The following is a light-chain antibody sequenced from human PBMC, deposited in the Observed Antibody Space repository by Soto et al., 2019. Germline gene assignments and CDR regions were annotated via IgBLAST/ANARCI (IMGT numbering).Light chain of an antibody. CDR2: GAS. J-gene: IGKJ1*01. Sequence: EIVLTQSPGTLSLSPGERATLSCRASQSVSSSYLAWYQQKPGQSPRLLIFGASSRATGTPDRFSGSGSGTDFTLTISRLEPEDFAVYYCQQYDTSPRTFCQGTTVEIK. CDR1: QSVSSSY. V-gene: IGKV3-20*01. CDR3: QQYDTSPRT.